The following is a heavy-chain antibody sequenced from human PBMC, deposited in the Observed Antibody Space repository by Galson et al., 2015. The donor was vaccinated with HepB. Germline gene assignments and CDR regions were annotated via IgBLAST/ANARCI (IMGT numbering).Heavy chain of an antibody. CDR3: SRVHNPASTFDLIDY. D-gene: IGHD1-1*01. J-gene: IGHJ4*02. CDR1: GGSISIGRYY. V-gene: IGHV4-61*02. CDR2: IYGSGST. Sequence: TLSLTCTVSGGSISIGRYYWSWLRQPAGKGLEWIGRIYGSGSTYYNPSLKSRVTMSVDTSKNQFSLKLSSVTAADTALYYCSRVHNPASTFDLIDYWGQGTLVTVSS.